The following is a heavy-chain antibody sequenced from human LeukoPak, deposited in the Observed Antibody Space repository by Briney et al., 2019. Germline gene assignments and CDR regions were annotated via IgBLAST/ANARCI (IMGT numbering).Heavy chain of an antibody. CDR2: ISGTGGST. V-gene: IGHV3-23*01. Sequence: GGSLRLSCAASGFTFSSYWMSWVRQAPGKGLEWVSAISGTGGSTYYADSVRGRFTISRDNSKNTLYLQMNSLRAEDTAVYYCARSKGTYGYSKNFDYWGQGTLVTVSS. J-gene: IGHJ4*02. CDR1: GFTFSSYW. CDR3: ARSKGTYGYSKNFDY. D-gene: IGHD4-11*01.